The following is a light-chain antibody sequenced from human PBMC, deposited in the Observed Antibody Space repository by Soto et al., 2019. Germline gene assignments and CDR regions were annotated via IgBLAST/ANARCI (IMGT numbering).Light chain of an antibody. CDR2: EVT. J-gene: IGLJ1*01. Sequence: QSALTQPASVSGSPGQSITISCTGTSSDVGAYNYVSWYQQHAGKAPKLIIHEVTNRPSGVSHRFSGSKSGNTASLTISGLHAEDEADYYCSSYTGSTDNVFGTGTKVTVL. V-gene: IGLV2-14*01. CDR3: SSYTGSTDNV. CDR1: SSDVGAYNY.